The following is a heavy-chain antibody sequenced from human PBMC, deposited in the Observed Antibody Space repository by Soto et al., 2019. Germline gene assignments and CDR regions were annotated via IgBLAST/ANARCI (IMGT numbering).Heavy chain of an antibody. CDR2: IYYSGST. D-gene: IGHD3-3*01. CDR1: GGSISSGDYY. V-gene: IGHV4-30-4*01. J-gene: IGHJ5*02. Sequence: QVQLQESGPGLVKPSQTLSLTCTVSGGSISSGDYYWSWIRQPPGKGLEWIGYIYYSGSTYYNPSLKSRVTISVDTSKNQFSLKLSSVTAADTAVYYCPRSYAYDFWSGNWFDPWGQGTLVTVSS. CDR3: PRSYAYDFWSGNWFDP.